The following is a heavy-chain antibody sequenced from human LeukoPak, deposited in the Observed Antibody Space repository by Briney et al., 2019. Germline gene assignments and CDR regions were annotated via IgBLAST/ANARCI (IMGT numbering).Heavy chain of an antibody. D-gene: IGHD3-10*01. Sequence: VGCLRLSCAASGFTVSSTYMAWVRQAPGKGLEWVSVMYRGGEAYSADSVKGRFTISRANSKNTLYLQMNSLRADDTAVYYCAKAGYFGSGRPVAMDVWGQGTTVTVSS. J-gene: IGHJ6*02. CDR2: MYRGGEA. CDR3: AKAGYFGSGRPVAMDV. V-gene: IGHV3-53*01. CDR1: GFTVSSTY.